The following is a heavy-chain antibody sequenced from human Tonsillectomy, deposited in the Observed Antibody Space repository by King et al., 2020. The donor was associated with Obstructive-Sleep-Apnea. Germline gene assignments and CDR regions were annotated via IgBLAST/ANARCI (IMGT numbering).Heavy chain of an antibody. CDR2: ISPNTGAT. CDR3: ARDMSAYDSTSPAF. V-gene: IGHV1-2*02. D-gene: IGHD3-10*01. J-gene: IGHJ4*02. CDR1: GYPFTAYY. Sequence: QLVQSGAEVKKPGASVKVSCKSSGYPFTAYYIHWVRQATGQGLEGMGWISPNTGATNYAKKFQDRDTMTRETSISPAYMDLSRLRSDDTAIYYFARDMSAYDSTSPAFWGQGTLVTVSS.